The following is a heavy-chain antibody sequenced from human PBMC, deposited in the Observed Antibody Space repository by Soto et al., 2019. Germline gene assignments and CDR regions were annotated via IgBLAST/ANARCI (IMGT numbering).Heavy chain of an antibody. CDR1: GYTFTSYG. Sequence: GASVKVSCKASGYTFTSYGISWVRQAPGQGLEWMGWISAYNGSTNYAQKLQGRVTMTTDTSTSTAYMELRSLRSDDTAVYYCARDMSYYDSSGYSLYYFDYWGQGTLVTVSS. V-gene: IGHV1-18*01. CDR2: ISAYNGST. J-gene: IGHJ4*02. CDR3: ARDMSYYDSSGYSLYYFDY. D-gene: IGHD3-22*01.